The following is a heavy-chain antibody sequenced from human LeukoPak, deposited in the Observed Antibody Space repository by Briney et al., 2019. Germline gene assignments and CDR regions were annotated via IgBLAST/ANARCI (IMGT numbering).Heavy chain of an antibody. D-gene: IGHD1-1*01. CDR1: GFLINSDV. Sequence: PGGSLRLSCAASGFLINSDVMTWVRQPPGRGLEWVSAISVDGHGSDYAHSVKGRLTISRDNAKNIVYLQMNSLPAADTALYYCARRVGGTPDYWGRGTQVTVSS. V-gene: IGHV3-23*01. J-gene: IGHJ4*02. CDR2: ISVDGHGS. CDR3: ARRVGGTPDY.